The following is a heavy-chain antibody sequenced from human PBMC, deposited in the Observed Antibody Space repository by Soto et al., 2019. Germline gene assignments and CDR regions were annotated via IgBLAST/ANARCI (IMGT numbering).Heavy chain of an antibody. J-gene: IGHJ4*02. CDR3: AYGRAPQWCMYY. CDR2: IYAGDSDT. D-gene: IGHD2-8*01. V-gene: IGHV5-51*01. Sequence: GESLKISCKCSGYTFTDYWIGWVRQMPGKGLEYMGTIYAGDSDTRYSPSFEGRVTMSVDKSISTAYLHWSSLRAEDTAVYYCAYGRAPQWCMYYWGQGTLVTVSS. CDR1: GYTFTDYW.